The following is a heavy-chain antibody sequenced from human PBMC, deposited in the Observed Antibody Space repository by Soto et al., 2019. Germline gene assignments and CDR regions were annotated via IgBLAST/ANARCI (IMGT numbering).Heavy chain of an antibody. J-gene: IGHJ4*02. CDR3: ARAAGVEQQLVGAFDY. V-gene: IGHV4-4*07. D-gene: IGHD6-13*01. Sequence: LSLTCNVSGGSISSYYWSWIRQPAGKGLEWIGRIYTSGSTNYNPSLKSRVTMSVDTSKNQFSLKLSSVTAADTAVYYCARAAGVEQQLVGAFDYWGQGTLVTVSS. CDR2: IYTSGST. CDR1: GGSISSYY.